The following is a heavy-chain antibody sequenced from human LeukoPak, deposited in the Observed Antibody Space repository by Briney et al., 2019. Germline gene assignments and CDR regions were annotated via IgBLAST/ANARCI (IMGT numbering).Heavy chain of an antibody. D-gene: IGHD6-13*01. CDR3: ARWAEYRAAAGTGEYNWFDP. J-gene: IGHJ5*02. Sequence: SETLSLTCTVSGGSISSYYWSWIRQPAGKGLEWIGRIYTSGDTYYNPSLKSRVTISVDTSKNQFSLKLRSVTAADTAVYYCARWAEYRAAAGTGEYNWFDPWGQGTLVTVSS. V-gene: IGHV4-4*07. CDR2: IYTSGDT. CDR1: GGSISSYY.